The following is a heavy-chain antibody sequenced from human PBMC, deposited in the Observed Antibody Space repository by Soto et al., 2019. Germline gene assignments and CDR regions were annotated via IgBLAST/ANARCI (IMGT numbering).Heavy chain of an antibody. Sequence: SGKVSCKASGGTFSSYAISWVRQAPGQGLEWMGGIIPIFGTANYAQKFQGRVTITADESTSTAYMELSSLRYEDTAIYYCARVKESCSSTSCYKFFDFWGQGSLVTVSS. J-gene: IGHJ4*02. D-gene: IGHD2-2*02. V-gene: IGHV1-69*13. CDR1: GGTFSSYA. CDR2: IIPIFGTA. CDR3: ARVKESCSSTSCYKFFDF.